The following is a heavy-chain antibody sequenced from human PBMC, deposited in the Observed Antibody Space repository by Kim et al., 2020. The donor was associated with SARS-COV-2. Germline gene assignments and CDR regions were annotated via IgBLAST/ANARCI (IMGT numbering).Heavy chain of an antibody. V-gene: IGHV5-51*01. CDR3: ARHVGSSGWSKYYYYYGMDV. Sequence: GESLKISCKGSGYSFTSYWIGWVRQMPGKGLEWMGIIYPGDSDTRYSPSFQGQVTISADKSISTAYLQWSSLKASDTAMYYCARHVGSSGWSKYYYYYGMDVWGQGTTVTVSS. CDR2: IYPGDSDT. CDR1: GYSFTSYW. D-gene: IGHD6-19*01. J-gene: IGHJ6*02.